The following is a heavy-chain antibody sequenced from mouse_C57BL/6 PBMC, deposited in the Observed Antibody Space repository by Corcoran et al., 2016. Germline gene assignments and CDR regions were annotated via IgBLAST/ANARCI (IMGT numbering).Heavy chain of an antibody. D-gene: IGHD2-5*01. CDR3: ASPGASYSNYERYAMDY. CDR1: GYTFTTYG. V-gene: IGHV9-3*01. CDR2: INTYSGVP. J-gene: IGHJ4*01. Sequence: QIQLVQSGPELKKPGETVKISCKASGYTFTTYGMSWVKQAPGKGLKWMGWINTYSGVPTYADDFKGRFAFSLETSASTAYLQINNLKNEDTATYFCASPGASYSNYERYAMDYWGQGTSVTVSS.